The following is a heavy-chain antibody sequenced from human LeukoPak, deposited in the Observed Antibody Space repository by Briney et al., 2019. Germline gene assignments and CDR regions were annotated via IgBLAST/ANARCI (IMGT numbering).Heavy chain of an antibody. J-gene: IGHJ4*02. D-gene: IGHD3-16*01. CDR1: GVTFSSYA. CDR2: ISGSGGST. CDR3: AKNPILGYDY. Sequence: GGSLRLSCAASGVTFSSYARSWVRQAPGKGLEWVSAISGSGGSTYYADPVKGRLTISRSNSKNTLYLQMDSPTAEDTAVYYCAKNPILGYDYWGQGTLVTVSS. V-gene: IGHV3-23*01.